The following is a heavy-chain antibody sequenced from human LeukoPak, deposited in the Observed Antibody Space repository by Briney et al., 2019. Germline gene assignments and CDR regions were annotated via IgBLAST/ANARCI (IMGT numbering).Heavy chain of an antibody. J-gene: IGHJ6*03. CDR1: GGSISSYY. CDR2: IYYSGST. CDR3: ATYGGDSVSYYYNMAV. V-gene: IGHV4-59*01. D-gene: IGHD2-21*02. Sequence: SETLSLTCTVSGGSISSYYLSWIRQPPGKGLEWIGYIYYSGSTNYNPSLKSRLTISVDTSKHQFSLKLSSVTAAATAVSYCATYGGDSVSYYYNMAVWGTGTTVTVSS.